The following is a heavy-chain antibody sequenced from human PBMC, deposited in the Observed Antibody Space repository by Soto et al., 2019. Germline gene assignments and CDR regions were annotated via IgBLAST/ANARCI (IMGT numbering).Heavy chain of an antibody. V-gene: IGHV3-23*01. CDR2: ITDSGADT. J-gene: IGHJ4*02. CDR1: GFTFSTYA. CDR3: AKGLRGKYDY. Sequence: PGGSLRLSCAASGFTFSTYAMAWVRQTPGKGLEWVSSITDSGADTYYADSVKGRFTLSRDNSKNTLFLQMNSLRAEDTALYYCAKGLRGKYDYWGQGTLVTVSS. D-gene: IGHD4-17*01.